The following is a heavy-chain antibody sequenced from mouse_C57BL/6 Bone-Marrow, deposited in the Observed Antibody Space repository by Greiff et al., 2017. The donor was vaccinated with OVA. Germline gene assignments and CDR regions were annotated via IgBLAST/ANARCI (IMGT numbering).Heavy chain of an antibody. V-gene: IGHV1-55*01. Sequence: VQLQQPGAELVKPGASVKMSCKASGYTFTSYWLTWVQQRPGQGLEWIGDIYPGSGSTNYNEKFKSKATLTVDTSSSTAYMQLSSLTSEDSAVYYRARGGDYGNYFYYFDYWGQGTTLTVSS. CDR1: GYTFTSYW. CDR3: ARGGDYGNYFYYFDY. CDR2: IYPGSGST. J-gene: IGHJ2*01. D-gene: IGHD2-1*01.